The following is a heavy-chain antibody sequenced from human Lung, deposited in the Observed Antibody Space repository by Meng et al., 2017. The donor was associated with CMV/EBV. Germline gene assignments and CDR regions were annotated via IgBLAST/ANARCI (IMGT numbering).Heavy chain of an antibody. CDR3: ARGGSRWDYLDY. D-gene: IGHD6-13*01. CDR1: GFTFGAYG. J-gene: IGHJ4*02. V-gene: IGHV3-21*01. CDR2: ISTSGSYI. Sequence: SXAASGFTFGAYGMNWVRQAPGKGLEWVSCISTSGSYIYYADSVKGRFTISRDNAKNSLYLQMNSLSAEDTAVYYCARGGSRWDYLDYWGQGTXVTVAS.